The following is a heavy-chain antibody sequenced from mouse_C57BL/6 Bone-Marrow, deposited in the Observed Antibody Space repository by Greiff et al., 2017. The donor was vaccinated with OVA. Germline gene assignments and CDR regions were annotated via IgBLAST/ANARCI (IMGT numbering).Heavy chain of an antibody. CDR1: GYAFSSSW. Sequence: QVQLQQSGPELVKPGASVKISCKASGYAFSSSWMNWVKQRPGKGLEWIGRIYPGDGDTNYNGKFKGKATLTADKSSSTAYMQLSRLTSEDSAVYFCARRGSYYAMDNWGQGTSVTVSS. CDR2: IYPGDGDT. CDR3: ARRGSYYAMDN. J-gene: IGHJ4*01. V-gene: IGHV1-82*01. D-gene: IGHD1-1*02.